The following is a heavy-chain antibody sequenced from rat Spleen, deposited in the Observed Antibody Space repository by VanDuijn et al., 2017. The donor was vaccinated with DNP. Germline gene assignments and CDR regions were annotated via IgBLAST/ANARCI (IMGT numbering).Heavy chain of an antibody. J-gene: IGHJ1*01. CDR1: GFTFSDYY. CDR3: ARRGYNNAWYFDF. CDR2: ITYEGRTT. Sequence: EVQLVQSGGGLVQPGRSLKLSCAASGFTFSDYYMAWVRQAPKKGLEWVAFITYEGRTTYYGDSVKGRFTISRDNAESTLYLQMNSLRSEDTATYYCARRGYNNAWYFDFWGPGTMVTVSS. D-gene: IGHD1-10*01. V-gene: IGHV5-22*01.